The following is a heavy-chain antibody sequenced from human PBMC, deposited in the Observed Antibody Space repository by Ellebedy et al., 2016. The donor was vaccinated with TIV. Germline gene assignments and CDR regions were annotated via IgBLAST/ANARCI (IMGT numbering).Heavy chain of an antibody. D-gene: IGHD3-16*01. CDR2: IYPGDSDT. CDR1: GYSFTSYW. J-gene: IGHJ6*02. CDR3: ARRGEYYYYGMDV. Sequence: GESLKIPCKGSGYSFTSYWIGWVRQMPGKGLEWMGIIYPGDSDTRDSPSFQGQVTISADKSISTAYLQWSSLKASDNAMYYCARRGEYYYYGMDVWGQGTTVTVSS. V-gene: IGHV5-51*01.